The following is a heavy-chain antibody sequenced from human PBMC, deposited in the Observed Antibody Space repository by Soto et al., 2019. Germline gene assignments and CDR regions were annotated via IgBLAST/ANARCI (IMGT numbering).Heavy chain of an antibody. CDR1: GGSITSGSYS. D-gene: IGHD5-12*01. V-gene: IGHV4-30-2*01. CDR2: VYHSGST. Sequence: QLQLQESGSGLVKPSQTLSLTCAVSGGSITSGSYSWSWIRQPPGKGLEWLGYVYHSGSTYYNPSLKGRVTISVDLAKNHFSLNLSSVTAADTAVYYCARGGDGYRRPFDYWGQGTLVTVSS. J-gene: IGHJ4*02. CDR3: ARGGDGYRRPFDY.